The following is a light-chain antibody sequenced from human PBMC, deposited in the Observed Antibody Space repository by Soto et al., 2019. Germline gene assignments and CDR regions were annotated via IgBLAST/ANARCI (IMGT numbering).Light chain of an antibody. CDR2: AVS. V-gene: IGLV2-8*01. CDR3: SSYTGDNNVI. Sequence: QSALTQPPSASGSPGQSVTISCTGTSSDVGGYNFVSWFQQHPGEAPKLLIFAVSQRPSGVPDRFSGSKSGNTASLTVSGLQAEDEADYYCSSYTGDNNVIFGGGTKLTVL. J-gene: IGLJ2*01. CDR1: SSDVGGYNF.